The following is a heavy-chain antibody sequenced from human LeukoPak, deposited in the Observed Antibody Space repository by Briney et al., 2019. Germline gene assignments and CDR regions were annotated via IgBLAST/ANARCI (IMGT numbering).Heavy chain of an antibody. Sequence: MXXXXQAPGKGLEWMGGFDPEDGETIYAQKFQGRVTMTEDTSTDTAYMELSSLRSEDTAVYYCATGSLPDYDFWSRIYYYYYMDVWGKGTTVTVSS. CDR3: ATGSLPDYDFWSRIYYYYYMDV. V-gene: IGHV1-24*01. CDR2: FDPEDGET. J-gene: IGHJ6*03. D-gene: IGHD3-3*01.